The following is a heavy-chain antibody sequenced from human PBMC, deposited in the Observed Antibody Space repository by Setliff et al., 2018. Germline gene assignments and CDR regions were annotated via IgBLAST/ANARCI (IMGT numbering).Heavy chain of an antibody. Sequence: PSETLSLTCAVSGGSISSSNWWSWVRQPPGKGLEWIGEINHSGSTNYNPSLKSRVTISVDTSKNQFSLKLSSVTAADTAVYYCARARFTDYWGQGTLVTVSS. CDR1: GGSISSSNW. J-gene: IGHJ4*02. CDR2: INHSGST. V-gene: IGHV4-4*02. CDR3: ARARFTDY. D-gene: IGHD3-10*01.